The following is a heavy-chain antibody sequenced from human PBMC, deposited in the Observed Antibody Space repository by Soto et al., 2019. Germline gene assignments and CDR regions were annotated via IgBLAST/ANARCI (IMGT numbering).Heavy chain of an antibody. D-gene: IGHD3-22*01. CDR1: GGSISSGDYS. CDR2: IYYSVST. J-gene: IGHJ5*02. Sequence: SETLSLTRTVSGGSISSGDYSWSWIRQPPGKGLEWIGYIYYSVSTYYNPSLKSQVTISGDTSQNQFSLKLSSVTAADTAVYYCARRAGSGYFNWFEPWGQGTLVTVS. CDR3: ARRAGSGYFNWFEP. V-gene: IGHV4-30-4*01.